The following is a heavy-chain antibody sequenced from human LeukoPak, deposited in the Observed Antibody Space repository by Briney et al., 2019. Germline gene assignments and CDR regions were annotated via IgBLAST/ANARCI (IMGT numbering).Heavy chain of an antibody. CDR3: AKEGSLRTPDY. Sequence: PGGSLRLSCAASGFTFSIYAMSWVRQAPGRGLEWVSTISGSGGGTYYADSVKGRFTISRDNSENTLYLQMNSLRADDTAVYYCAKEGSLRTPDYWGQGTLVTVSS. V-gene: IGHV3-23*01. CDR1: GFTFSIYA. J-gene: IGHJ4*02. CDR2: ISGSGGGT. D-gene: IGHD2-15*01.